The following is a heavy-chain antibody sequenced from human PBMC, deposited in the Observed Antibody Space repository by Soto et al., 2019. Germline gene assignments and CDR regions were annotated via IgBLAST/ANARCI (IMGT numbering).Heavy chain of an antibody. V-gene: IGHV1-46*01. CDR3: ARNVYCSGGSCYSVGDYYYYMDV. CDR2: INPSGGST. D-gene: IGHD2-15*01. Sequence: GASVKVSCKASGYTFTSYYMHWVRQAPGQGLEWMGIINPSGGSTSYAQKFQGRVTMTRDTSTSTVYMELSSLRSEDTAVYYCARNVYCSGGSCYSVGDYYYYMDVWGKGTTVTVSS. CDR1: GYTFTSYY. J-gene: IGHJ6*03.